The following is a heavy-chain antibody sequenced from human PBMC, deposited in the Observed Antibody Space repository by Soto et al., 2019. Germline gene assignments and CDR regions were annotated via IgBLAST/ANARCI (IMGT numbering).Heavy chain of an antibody. V-gene: IGHV1-69*12. J-gene: IGHJ6*02. Sequence: QVQLEQSGAEVKKPGSSVKVSCKASGGTFRTAAISWVRQAPGQGLEWMGGIMPVFRTPDYAQKFQGRVTITADESTNTAYREVSGLRSDETAVYYCARDNDRPQLGGNYYYILDVWGQGTTITVSS. CDR1: GGTFRTAA. CDR2: IMPVFRTP. D-gene: IGHD2-8*01. CDR3: ARDNDRPQLGGNYYYILDV.